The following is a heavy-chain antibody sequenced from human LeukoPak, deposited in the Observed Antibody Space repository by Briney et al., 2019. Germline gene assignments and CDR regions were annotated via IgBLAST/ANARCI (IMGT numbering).Heavy chain of an antibody. J-gene: IGHJ4*02. Sequence: GGSLRLSCAASGFTFSSYAMSWVRQAPGKGLEWVSAISGSGGSTYYADSVKGRSTISRDNAKNSLYLQMNSLRAEDTAVYYCAREGSSSWTDYFDYWGQGTLVTVSS. V-gene: IGHV3-23*01. CDR3: AREGSSSWTDYFDY. D-gene: IGHD6-13*01. CDR2: ISGSGGST. CDR1: GFTFSSYA.